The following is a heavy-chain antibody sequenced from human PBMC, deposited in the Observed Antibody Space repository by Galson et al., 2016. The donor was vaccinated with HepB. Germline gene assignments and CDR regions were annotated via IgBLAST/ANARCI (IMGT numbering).Heavy chain of an antibody. D-gene: IGHD5-12*01. J-gene: IGHJ3*02. CDR2: VNTYTGEA. Sequence: VKVSCKASSDTLSNYGFSWVRQAPGQGLEWMGGVNTYTGEANYPQRFQDRVTMTTDTSTKTAYMELRSLRSDDTAVYYCASRGGYDAFDIWGQGTMITVSS. CDR3: ASRGGYDAFDI. V-gene: IGHV1-18*01. CDR1: SDTLSNYG.